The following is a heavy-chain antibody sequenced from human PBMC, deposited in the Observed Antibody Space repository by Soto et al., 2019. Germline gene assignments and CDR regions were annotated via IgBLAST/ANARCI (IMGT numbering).Heavy chain of an antibody. Sequence: PGGSLRLSCAASGFTFSIYWMHWVRQVPGKGLEWVARINGDGSITSHADSVTGRFTISRDNAKDTLDLQMRSLRAEDTGVYYCARAETTKYDSSGYGYWGQGVRVTVSS. CDR3: ARAETTKYDSSGYGY. J-gene: IGHJ1*01. CDR1: GFTFSIYW. D-gene: IGHD3-22*01. CDR2: INGDGSIT. V-gene: IGHV3-74*03.